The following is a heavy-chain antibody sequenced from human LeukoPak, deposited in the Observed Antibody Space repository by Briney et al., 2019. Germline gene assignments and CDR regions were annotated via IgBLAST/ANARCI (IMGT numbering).Heavy chain of an antibody. D-gene: IGHD6-19*01. V-gene: IGHV4-59*12. CDR3: ARGIEDVAVALVT. Sequence: SETLSLTCTVSGGSISSYYWSWIRQPPGKGLEWIGYIYYSGSTNYNPSLKSRVTISVDTSKNQFSLKLNSVTAADTALYFCARGIEDVAVALVTWGQGTLVTVSS. J-gene: IGHJ5*02. CDR1: GGSISSYY. CDR2: IYYSGST.